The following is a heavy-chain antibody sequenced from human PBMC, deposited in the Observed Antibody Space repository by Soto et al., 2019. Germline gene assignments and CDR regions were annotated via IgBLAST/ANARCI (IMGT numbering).Heavy chain of an antibody. D-gene: IGHD6-25*01. CDR2: IIPIFGTA. V-gene: IGHV1-69*13. J-gene: IGHJ4*02. CDR1: GGTFSSYA. CDR3: AISGGAVSAAYFDY. Sequence: GASVKVSCKASGGTFSSYAVSWVRQAPGQGLEWMGGIIPIFGTANYAQKFQGRVTITADESTSTAYMELSSLRSEDTAVYYCAISGGAVSAAYFDYWGQGTLVTVSS.